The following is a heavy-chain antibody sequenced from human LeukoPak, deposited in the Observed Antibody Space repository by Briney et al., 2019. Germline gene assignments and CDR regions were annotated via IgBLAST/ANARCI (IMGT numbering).Heavy chain of an antibody. J-gene: IGHJ5*02. CDR3: ARDKVIASAGTPNWFDP. CDR2: ISAYDGNT. Sequence: ASVKVSCKASGYTFTNFGISWVRQVPGQGLEWIGWISAYDGNTNYVQRFQGRVTMTTDTATSTAYMELRSLRSDDTAVYYCARDKVIASAGTPNWFDPWGQGTLVTVSS. D-gene: IGHD6-13*01. CDR1: GYTFTNFG. V-gene: IGHV1-18*01.